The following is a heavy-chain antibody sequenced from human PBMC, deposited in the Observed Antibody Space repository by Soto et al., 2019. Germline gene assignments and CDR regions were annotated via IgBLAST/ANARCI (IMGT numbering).Heavy chain of an antibody. CDR3: AHGSCFGADCYPNPYFDF. V-gene: IGHV2-5*02. J-gene: IGHJ4*02. D-gene: IGHD2-21*02. CDR2: IYWDDDK. Sequence: QITLKESGPTLVKPTQTLTLTCTFSGFSLSTTEEGVGWIRQPPGKAPEWLALIYWDDDKRYSPSLKTRLTITKDTSKNQVVLTVTNVDPVGTATYYCAHGSCFGADCYPNPYFDFWGQGILVTVSS. CDR1: GFSLSTTEEG.